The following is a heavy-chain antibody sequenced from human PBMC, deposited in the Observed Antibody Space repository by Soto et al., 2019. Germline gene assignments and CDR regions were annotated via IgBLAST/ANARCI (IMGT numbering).Heavy chain of an antibody. CDR1: GFTFSSYA. CDR3: AKDLEYSSSRYYYYGMDV. D-gene: IGHD6-6*01. CDR2: ISGSGGST. V-gene: IGHV3-23*01. Sequence: GGSLRLSCAASGFTFSSYAMSWVRQAPGKGLEWVSAISGSGGSTYYADSVKGRFTISRDNSKNTLYLQMNSLRAEDTAVYYCAKDLEYSSSRYYYYGMDVWGQGTTVTVSS. J-gene: IGHJ6*02.